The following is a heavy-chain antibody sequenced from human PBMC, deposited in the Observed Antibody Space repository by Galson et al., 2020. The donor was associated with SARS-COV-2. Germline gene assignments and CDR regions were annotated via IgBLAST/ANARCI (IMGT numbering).Heavy chain of an antibody. CDR1: GHSINSGNF. CDR2: IYKRGST. J-gene: IGHJ6*03. D-gene: IGHD3-3*01. CDR3: ARVSGYYYYMDV. Sequence: SETLSLTCDASGHSINSGNFWGWVRQPQGKGRAVIGSIYKRGSTHYNPSIKSRVTITVDTSKNLFALKLISVTAADPAVYFCARVSGYYYYMDVWGKGTTVTISS. V-gene: IGHV4-38-2*01.